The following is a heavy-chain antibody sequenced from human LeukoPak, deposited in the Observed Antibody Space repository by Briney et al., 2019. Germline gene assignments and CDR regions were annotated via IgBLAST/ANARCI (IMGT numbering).Heavy chain of an antibody. CDR3: ARDPGYSGYDIFDY. D-gene: IGHD5-12*01. CDR2: ISAFNGNT. CDR1: GYTFTSYG. Sequence: ASVKVSCKASGYTFTSYGISWVRQAPGQGLEWMGWISAFNGNTNYAQKLQGRVTMTTDTSTSTAYMELRSLRSDDTAVYYCARDPGYSGYDIFDYWGQGTLVTVSS. J-gene: IGHJ4*02. V-gene: IGHV1-18*01.